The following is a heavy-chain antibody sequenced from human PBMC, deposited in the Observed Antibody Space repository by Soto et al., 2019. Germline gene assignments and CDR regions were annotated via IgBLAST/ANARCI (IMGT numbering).Heavy chain of an antibody. J-gene: IGHJ6*02. CDR2: IDWDDDK. CDR1: GFSLSTSGMC. D-gene: IGHD3-3*01. V-gene: IGHV2-70*11. Sequence: GSGPTLVNPTQTLTLTCTFSGFSLSTSGMCVSWIRQPPGKALEWLARIDWDDDKYYSTSLKTRLTISKDTSKNQVVLTMTNMDPVDTATYYCARFRSGGAISEGYYGMDVWGQGTTVTVSS. CDR3: ARFRSGGAISEGYYGMDV.